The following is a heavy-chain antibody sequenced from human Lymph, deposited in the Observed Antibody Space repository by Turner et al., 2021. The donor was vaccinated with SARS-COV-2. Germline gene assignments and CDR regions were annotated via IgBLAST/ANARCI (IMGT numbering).Heavy chain of an antibody. CDR3: ARYASGGYFYYGMDV. V-gene: IGHV3-30*04. CDR2: ISYDGSNN. J-gene: IGHJ6*04. Sequence: QVQLVESGGGVVQPGRSLRLSFAASGFTFSTYAIYWVRQGPGKGLEWVAVISYDGSNNYYADSVKGRFTISRDNSKNTLYLQMNSLRAEDTAVYYCARYASGGYFYYGMDVWGKGTTVTVSS. CDR1: GFTFSTYA. D-gene: IGHD3-10*01.